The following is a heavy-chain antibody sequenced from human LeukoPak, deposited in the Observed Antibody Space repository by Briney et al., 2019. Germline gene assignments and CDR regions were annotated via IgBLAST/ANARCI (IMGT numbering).Heavy chain of an antibody. CDR3: ASPGLGSYYRNYYYGMDV. J-gene: IGHJ6*04. V-gene: IGHV4-34*01. Sequence: PSETLSLTCAVYGASFSGYYWSWIRQPPGKGLEWIGELNHSGSTNYNPSLKSRVTISVDTSKNQFSLKLSSVTAADTAVYYCASPGLGSYYRNYYYGMDVWGKGTTVTVSS. CDR2: LNHSGST. D-gene: IGHD3-10*01. CDR1: GASFSGYY.